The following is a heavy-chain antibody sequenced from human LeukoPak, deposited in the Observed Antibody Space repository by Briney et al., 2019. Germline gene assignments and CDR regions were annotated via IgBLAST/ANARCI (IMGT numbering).Heavy chain of an antibody. D-gene: IGHD4-17*01. V-gene: IGHV4-34*01. CDR3: ARVPGYGDYVGY. CDR2: INHSGST. Sequence: SETLSLTCAVYGGSFSGYYWSWIRQPPGKGLEWIGEINHSGSTNYNPSLKSRVTISVDTSKNQFSLNLSSVTAADTAVYYCARVPGYGDYVGYWGQGTLVTVSS. CDR1: GGSFSGYY. J-gene: IGHJ4*02.